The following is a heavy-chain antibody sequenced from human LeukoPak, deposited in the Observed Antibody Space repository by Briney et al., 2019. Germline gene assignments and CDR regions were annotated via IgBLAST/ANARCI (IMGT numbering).Heavy chain of an antibody. V-gene: IGHV4-39*07. CDR1: GGSISSGSYY. D-gene: IGHD3-10*01. Sequence: SEALSLTCTVSGGSISSGSYYWRWIRQPPVKGLEWIGEINHSGSTNYNPSLKSRVTISVDTSKNQFSLKLSSVTAADTAVYYCAINYGSGIRFDYWGQGTLVTVSS. CDR3: AINYGSGIRFDY. CDR2: INHSGST. J-gene: IGHJ4*02.